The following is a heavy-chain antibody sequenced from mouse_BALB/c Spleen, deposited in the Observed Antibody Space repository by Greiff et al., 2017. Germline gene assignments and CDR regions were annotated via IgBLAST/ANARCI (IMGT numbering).Heavy chain of an antibody. CDR1: GFSLTSYG. V-gene: IGHV2-2*02. CDR2: IWSGGST. J-gene: IGHJ4*01. CDR3: ARGCYGNYDYAMDY. D-gene: IGHD2-1*01. Sequence: VKLQESGPGLVQPSQSLSITCTVSGFSLTSYGVHWVRQSPGKGLEWLGVIWSGGSTDYNAAFISRLSISKDNSKSQVFFKMNSLQANDTAIYYCARGCYGNYDYAMDYWGQGTSVTVSS.